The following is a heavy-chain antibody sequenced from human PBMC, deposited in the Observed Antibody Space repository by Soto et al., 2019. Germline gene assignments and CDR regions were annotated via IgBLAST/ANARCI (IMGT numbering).Heavy chain of an antibody. Sequence: QVQLVQSGAEEKKPGASVKVSCKASGYTFTSYGMHWVRQAPGQRLEWMGWINAGNGNTKYSQKFQGSVTITRDTSATKAYMWVSSRRDEDTAVYYCARGLGGAQTYFDYWGQGTLVTVSS. D-gene: IGHD3-10*01. CDR3: ARGLGGAQTYFDY. J-gene: IGHJ4*02. V-gene: IGHV1-3*05. CDR1: GYTFTSYG. CDR2: INAGNGNT.